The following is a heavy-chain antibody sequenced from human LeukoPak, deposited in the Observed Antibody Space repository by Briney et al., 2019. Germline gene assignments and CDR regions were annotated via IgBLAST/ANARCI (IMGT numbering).Heavy chain of an antibody. CDR1: GFPFSSHG. Sequence: GGSLRLSCAGSGFPFSSHGMNWVRQAPGTGLEWVSGISPGGGPTYYADSVKGRFTISRDDSKNTLYLQMNSLRADDTAVYCCAKDLVVRALDYWGQGTLVTVSS. CDR3: AKDLVVRALDY. J-gene: IGHJ4*02. CDR2: ISPGGGPT. D-gene: IGHD3-22*01. V-gene: IGHV3-23*01.